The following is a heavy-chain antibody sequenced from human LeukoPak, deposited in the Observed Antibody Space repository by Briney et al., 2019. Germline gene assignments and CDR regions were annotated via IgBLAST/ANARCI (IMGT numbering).Heavy chain of an antibody. CDR2: ISYDGSNK. J-gene: IGHJ4*02. CDR1: GFTFSSYA. D-gene: IGHD1-20*01. CDR3: ARENNWNPFDY. Sequence: GGSLRLSCAASGFTFSSYAMHWVRQAPGKGLEWVAVISYDGSNKYYADSVKGRFTISRDNSKNTLYLQMNSLGAEDTAVYYCARENNWNPFDYWGQGTLVTVSS. V-gene: IGHV3-30-3*01.